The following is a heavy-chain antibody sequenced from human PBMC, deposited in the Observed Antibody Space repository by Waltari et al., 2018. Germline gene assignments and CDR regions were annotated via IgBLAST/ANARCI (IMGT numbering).Heavy chain of an antibody. J-gene: IGHJ3*02. CDR2: IYYSGST. V-gene: IGHV4-39*01. Sequence: QLQLQESGPGLVKPSETLSLTCTVSGGSISSSSYYWGWISQPPGKGLEWIGSIYYSGSTYYNPSLKSRVTISVDTSKNQFSLKLSSVTAADTAVYYCAGSESSRDAFDIWGQGTMVTVSS. CDR1: GGSISSSSYY. CDR3: AGSESSRDAFDI.